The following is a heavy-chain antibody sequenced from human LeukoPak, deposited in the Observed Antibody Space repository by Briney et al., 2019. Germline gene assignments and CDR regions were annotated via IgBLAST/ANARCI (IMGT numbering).Heavy chain of an antibody. CDR2: ISYDGSNK. CDR1: GFTFSSYA. CDR3: ARAVPEGYSSHYFDY. J-gene: IGHJ4*02. D-gene: IGHD6-13*01. V-gene: IGHV3-30-3*01. Sequence: GGSLRLSCAASGFTFSSYAMHWVRQAPGKGLEWVAVISYDGSNKYYADSVKGRFTISRDNSKNTLYLQMNSLRAEDTAVYYCARAVPEGYSSHYFDYWGQGTLVTVSS.